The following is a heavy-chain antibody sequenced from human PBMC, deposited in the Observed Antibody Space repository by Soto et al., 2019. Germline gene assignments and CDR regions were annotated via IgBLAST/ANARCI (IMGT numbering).Heavy chain of an antibody. CDR3: AKDSYGDDAFDY. CDR1: GFTFSSYA. D-gene: IGHD4-17*01. Sequence: EVQLLESGGGLVQPGGSLRLSCAASGFTFSSYAMSWVRQAPGKGLEWVSTISISGGSTYFADSVKGRFTISRDNSMNPLYLQMNSLRAEDTAVYFCAKDSYGDDAFDYWGQGTLVTVSS. J-gene: IGHJ4*02. V-gene: IGHV3-23*01. CDR2: ISISGGST.